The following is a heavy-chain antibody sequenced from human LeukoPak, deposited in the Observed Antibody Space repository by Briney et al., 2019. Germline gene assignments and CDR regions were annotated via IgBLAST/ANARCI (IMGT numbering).Heavy chain of an antibody. CDR3: AELGITMIGGV. J-gene: IGHJ6*04. V-gene: IGHV3-66*01. CDR2: IYTGDNT. D-gene: IGHD3-10*02. CDR1: GFTVSSNY. Sequence: QPWGSLRLSCAASGFTVSSNYMSRVRQAPGKGLEWVSIIYTGDNTFYADSVKGRFTISRDNAKNSLYLQMNSLRAEDTAVYYCAELGITMIGGVWGKGTTVTISS.